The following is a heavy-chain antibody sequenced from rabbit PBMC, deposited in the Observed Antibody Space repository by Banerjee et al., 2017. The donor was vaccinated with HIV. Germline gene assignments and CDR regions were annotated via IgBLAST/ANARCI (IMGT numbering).Heavy chain of an antibody. Sequence: QEELKESGGGLVQHGGTLKLSCKASGFDFSSYAITWVRQAPGKGLEYIGYITYRGNAYYASWVNGRFTISRENTQNTLYLQLNSLTAADTATYFCARSNTYYGMDLWGPGTLVTVS. J-gene: IGHJ6*01. CDR3: ARSNTYYGMDL. V-gene: IGHV1S29*01. CDR2: ITYRGNA. CDR1: GFDFSSYA.